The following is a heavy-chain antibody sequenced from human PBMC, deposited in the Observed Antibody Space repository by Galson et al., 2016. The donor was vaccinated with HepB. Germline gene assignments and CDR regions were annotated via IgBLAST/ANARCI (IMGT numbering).Heavy chain of an antibody. CDR1: GFSVSDNY. D-gene: IGHD2-15*01. CDR2: IYSDGRT. V-gene: IGHV3-53*01. J-gene: IGHJ1*01. CDR3: ATRLGYCRGGTCFGRY. Sequence: SLRLSCAVSGFSVSDNYTSWVRQAPGKGLEWVSLIYSDGRTHHAESVKGRFTISRDNTKNTVYLQMNSLRVEDSAIYYCATRLGYCRGGTCFGRYWGQGSLVIVS.